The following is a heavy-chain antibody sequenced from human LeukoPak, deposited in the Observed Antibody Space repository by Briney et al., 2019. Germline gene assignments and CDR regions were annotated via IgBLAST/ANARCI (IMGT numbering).Heavy chain of an antibody. CDR2: INPNSGGT. CDR1: GYTFTGYY. CDR3: ARGGITMVRGVREWFDP. J-gene: IGHJ5*02. Sequence: ASVKVSCKASGYTFTGYYMHWVRQAPGQGLEWMGWINPNSGGTNYAQKFQGRVTMTRDTSISTAYMELSRLRSDDTAVYYCARGGITMVRGVREWFDPWGQGALVTVSS. D-gene: IGHD3-10*01. V-gene: IGHV1-2*02.